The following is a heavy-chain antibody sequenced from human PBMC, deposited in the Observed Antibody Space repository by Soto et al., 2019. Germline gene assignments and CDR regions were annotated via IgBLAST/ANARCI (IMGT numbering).Heavy chain of an antibody. J-gene: IGHJ6*02. CDR1: GDTFNTYT. CDR2: IIPVFGTT. V-gene: IGHV1-69*13. Sequence: GASVKVSCKASGDTFNTYTISWVRQAPGQGLEWMGGIIPVFGTTKYAQKFQGRVTFTADESTSAVYMELTSLRSEDTAVYYCGRDGGWGLFGDYCRGPSCYLLDDWGQGTTVTVSS. CDR3: GRDGGWGLFGDYCRGPSCYLLDD. D-gene: IGHD2-15*01.